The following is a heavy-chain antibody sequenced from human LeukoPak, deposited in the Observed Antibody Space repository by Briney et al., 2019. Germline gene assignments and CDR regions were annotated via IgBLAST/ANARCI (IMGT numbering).Heavy chain of an antibody. CDR3: ARLLGYYYYMDV. CDR1: DYSISDYY. Sequence: PSETLSPTCTVSDYSISDYYWSWIRQPAWKGLEWIGRIYTSGSTNYNPSLKSRVTISVDTSKNQFSLKLSSVTAADTAVYYCARLLGYYYYMDVWGKGTTVTVSS. D-gene: IGHD3-16*01. V-gene: IGHV4-4*07. J-gene: IGHJ6*03. CDR2: IYTSGST.